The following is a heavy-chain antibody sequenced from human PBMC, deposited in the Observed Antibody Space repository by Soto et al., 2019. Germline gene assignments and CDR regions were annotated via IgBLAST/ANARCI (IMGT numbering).Heavy chain of an antibody. CDR1: GYTFISYS. D-gene: IGHD6-13*01. Sequence: QVQLVQSGGEVKKPGASVNISCKATGYTFISYSITWVRQAPGQGLEWMGWISTYNGNTKYAQSLQGRVTLTRDTSTNTAFMEIRGLXXXXTAIYYCAREGAHSXXWYDYFDXWXQGTLVAVSS. V-gene: IGHV1-18*04. CDR3: AREGAHSXXWYDYFDX. J-gene: IGHJ4*02. CDR2: ISTYNGNT.